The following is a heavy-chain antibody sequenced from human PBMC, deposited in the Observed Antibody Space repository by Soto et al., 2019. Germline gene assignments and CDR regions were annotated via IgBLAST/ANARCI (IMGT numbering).Heavy chain of an antibody. J-gene: IGHJ6*02. V-gene: IGHV3-23*01. Sequence: GGSLRLSCAASGFTFSSYAMGWVRQAPGKGLEWVSDIIDSGGSTYYADSVKGRFTISRDNSKSTLYLQMNSLRAEDTALYYCAKGRSYYYYYGVEVWGQGTTVTVSS. CDR1: GFTFSSYA. CDR3: AKGRSYYYYYGVEV. CDR2: IIDSGGST.